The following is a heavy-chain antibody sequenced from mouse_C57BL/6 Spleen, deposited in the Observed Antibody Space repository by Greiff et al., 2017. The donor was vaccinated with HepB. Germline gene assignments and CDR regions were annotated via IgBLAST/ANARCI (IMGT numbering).Heavy chain of an antibody. CDR1: GYSFTGYY. CDR3: ARNEYYFDY. J-gene: IGHJ2*01. CDR2: INPSTGGT. Sequence: VQLQQSGPELVKPGASVKISCKASGYSFTGYYMNWVKQSPEKSLEWIGEINPSTGGTTYNQKFKAKATLTVDKSSSTAYMQLKSLTSEDSAVYYCARNEYYFDYWGQGTTLTVSS. V-gene: IGHV1-42*01.